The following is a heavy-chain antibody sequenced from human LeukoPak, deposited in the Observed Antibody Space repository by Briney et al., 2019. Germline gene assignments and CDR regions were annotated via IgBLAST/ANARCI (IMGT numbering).Heavy chain of an antibody. Sequence: SETLSLTCTVSGGSISSGDYYWSWIRQPPGKGLEWIGYIYYSGSTYYNPSLKSRVTISVDTSKNQFSLKLSSVTAADTAVYYCARVIDSGSYSYLDYWGQGTLVTVSS. CDR2: IYYSGST. CDR3: ARVIDSGSYSYLDY. CDR1: GGSISSGDYY. J-gene: IGHJ4*02. V-gene: IGHV4-30-4*01. D-gene: IGHD1-26*01.